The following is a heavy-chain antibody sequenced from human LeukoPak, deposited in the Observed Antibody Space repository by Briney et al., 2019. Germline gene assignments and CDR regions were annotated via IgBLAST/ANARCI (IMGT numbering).Heavy chain of an antibody. V-gene: IGHV1-18*01. J-gene: IGHJ4*02. Sequence: ASVKVSCKASGYTFTSYGISWVRQAPGQGLEWMGWISVYNGNTNYAQKLQGRVTMTTDTFTSTAYMELRSLRSDDTAVYYCARSLYYSSSSGGGYWGQGTLVTVSS. CDR3: ARSLYYSSSSGGGY. CDR2: ISVYNGNT. D-gene: IGHD6-6*01. CDR1: GYTFTSYG.